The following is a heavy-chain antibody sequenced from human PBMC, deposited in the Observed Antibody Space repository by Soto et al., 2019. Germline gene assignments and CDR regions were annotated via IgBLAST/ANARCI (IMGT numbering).Heavy chain of an antibody. Sequence: SVKVSCKASGGTFTSYDISRVRQAPGQGLEWMGGIIPIFGTANYAQKFQGRVTITADTSTSTAYMELSSLRSEDTAVYHCARSEEQELASFDYWGQGTLVTVSS. J-gene: IGHJ4*02. CDR2: IIPIFGTA. D-gene: IGHD6-13*01. CDR1: GGTFTSYD. V-gene: IGHV1-69*06. CDR3: ARSEEQELASFDY.